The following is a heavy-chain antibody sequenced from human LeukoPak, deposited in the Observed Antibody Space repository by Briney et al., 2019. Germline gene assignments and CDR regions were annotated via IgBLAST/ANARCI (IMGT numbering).Heavy chain of an antibody. D-gene: IGHD6-6*01. J-gene: IGHJ3*02. Sequence: PGGSLRLSCAASGFIFSTYAMSWVRQAPGKGLEWVSAIGGSGTNTHYADSVKGRFIISRDNAKNSLYLQMNSLRAEDTAVYYCARGRGYSSSSDAFDIWGQGTMVTVSS. CDR3: ARGRGYSSSSDAFDI. CDR2: IGGSGTNT. CDR1: GFIFSTYA. V-gene: IGHV3-23*01.